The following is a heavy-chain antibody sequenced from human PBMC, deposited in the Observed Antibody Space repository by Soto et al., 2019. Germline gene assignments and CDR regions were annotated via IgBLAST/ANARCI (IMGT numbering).Heavy chain of an antibody. Sequence: GGSLRLSCAASGFTFSSHWMHWVRQVPGKGLEWVGRIKSKTDGGTTDYASLVKDRFTISRDDSKNTLYLQMNSLKTDDTAVYYCTTDLPWSYGALGYWGQGALVTVSS. CDR3: TTDLPWSYGALGY. D-gene: IGHD1-26*01. V-gene: IGHV3-15*01. CDR2: IKSKTDGGTT. CDR1: GFTFSSHW. J-gene: IGHJ4*02.